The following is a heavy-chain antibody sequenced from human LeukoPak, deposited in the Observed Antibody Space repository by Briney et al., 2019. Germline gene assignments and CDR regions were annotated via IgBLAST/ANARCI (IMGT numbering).Heavy chain of an antibody. J-gene: IGHJ6*04. CDR3: ARGVNGYDSYYYYGLDV. CDR2: ISSSSIYI. CDR1: GFTFSNYR. Sequence: GGSLRLSCAASGFTFSNYRMSWVRQAPGRGLEWVSSISSSSIYIYYAESMKGRFTISRDNAKNSLYLQMNSLRAEDTAIYYCARGVNGYDSYYYYGLDVWGRGTTVTVSS. V-gene: IGHV3-21*01. D-gene: IGHD5-12*01.